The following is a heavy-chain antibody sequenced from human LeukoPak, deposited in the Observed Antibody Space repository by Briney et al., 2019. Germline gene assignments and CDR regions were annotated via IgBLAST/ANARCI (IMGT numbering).Heavy chain of an antibody. Sequence: GGSLRLSCAASGFSISTYWMYWVRQAPGKGLMWVSRINSDGSTTSYADSVKGRFTISRDNAKNTLYLQMTSLRAEDTAVYYCTRDRAYSNAFDFWGQGTLVTVSS. J-gene: IGHJ4*02. CDR1: GFSISTYW. CDR2: INSDGSTT. V-gene: IGHV3-74*01. CDR3: TRDRAYSNAFDF. D-gene: IGHD4-11*01.